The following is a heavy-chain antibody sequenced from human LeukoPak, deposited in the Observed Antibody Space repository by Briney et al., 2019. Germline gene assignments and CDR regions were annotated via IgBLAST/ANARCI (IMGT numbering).Heavy chain of an antibody. J-gene: IGHJ4*02. D-gene: IGHD3-10*01. Sequence: ASVKVSCKASGYTFTSYDISWVRQAPGQGLEWMGWISVYNGNTNYARKLQGRVTMTTDTSTSTAYMELRSLRSDDTAVYYCARDKTQIWFGEGLWYFDYWGQGTLVTVSS. V-gene: IGHV1-18*01. CDR1: GYTFTSYD. CDR2: ISVYNGNT. CDR3: ARDKTQIWFGEGLWYFDY.